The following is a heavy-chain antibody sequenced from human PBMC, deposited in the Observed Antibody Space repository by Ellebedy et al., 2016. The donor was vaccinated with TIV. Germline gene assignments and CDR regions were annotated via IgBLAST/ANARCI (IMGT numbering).Heavy chain of an antibody. V-gene: IGHV4-39*01. CDR2: IYYGGST. CDR1: GFAFSSFW. J-gene: IGHJ3*02. Sequence: ESLKISCTTSGFAFSSFWFHWIRQLPGKGLVWIGSIYYGGSTSYNPSPKSRFTISVDTSKNQYSMNLRSVTAADTAVYYCARGSHYMIEVVITSDAFDIWGQGTMVIVSS. CDR3: ARGSHYMIEVVITSDAFDI. D-gene: IGHD3-22*01.